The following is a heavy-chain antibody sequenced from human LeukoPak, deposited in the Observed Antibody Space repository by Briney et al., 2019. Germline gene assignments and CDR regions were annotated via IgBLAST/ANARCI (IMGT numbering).Heavy chain of an antibody. CDR1: GFAFSSYN. D-gene: IGHD3-10*01. J-gene: IGHJ4*02. CDR2: ISYSSATI. Sequence: PGGSLRLSCAASGFAFSSYNMNWVRQAPGKGLEWVAFISYSSATIYYADSVKGRFAISRDNTENSLYLQMNSLRAEDTAVYYCARAPSGSGSYWSSSWYYFDFWGQGTLVTVSS. CDR3: ARAPSGSGSYWSSSWYYFDF. V-gene: IGHV3-48*04.